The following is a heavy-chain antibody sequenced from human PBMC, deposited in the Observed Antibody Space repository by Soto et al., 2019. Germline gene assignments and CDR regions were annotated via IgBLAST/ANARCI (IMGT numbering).Heavy chain of an antibody. CDR2: IHHTVGT. V-gene: IGHV4-59*01. CDR1: GGSISSFY. CDR3: ARSGYGSSDFDH. Sequence: SETLSLTCTVSGGSISSFYWSWIRQPPGKGLEWIGYIHHTVGTNYDPSLKSRVTMSLDTSKSQVSLTLNSVTAADTAVYYCARSGYGSSDFDHWGQGTLVTVSS. D-gene: IGHD6-13*01. J-gene: IGHJ4*01.